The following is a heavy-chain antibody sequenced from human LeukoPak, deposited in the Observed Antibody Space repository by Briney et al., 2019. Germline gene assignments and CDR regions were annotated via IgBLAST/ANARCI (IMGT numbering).Heavy chain of an antibody. V-gene: IGHV1-69*04. CDR3: ARGPWGKNAFDI. J-gene: IGHJ3*02. Sequence: SVKVSCKASGGTFSSYAISWVRQAPGQGLEWMGRIIPILGIANYAQKFQGRVTMTRNTSISTAYLELSSLRSDDTAVYYCARGPWGKNAFDIWGQGTMVTVSS. CDR2: IIPILGIA. D-gene: IGHD7-27*01. CDR1: GGTFSSYA.